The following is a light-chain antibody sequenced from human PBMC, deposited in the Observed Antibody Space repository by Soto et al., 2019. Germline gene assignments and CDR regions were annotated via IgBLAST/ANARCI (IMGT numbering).Light chain of an antibody. CDR1: QAISTW. CDR3: HQANSFPRT. CDR2: APS. V-gene: IGKV1D-12*01. J-gene: IGKJ1*01. Sequence: DIQMTQSPSSVSASVGDRVTITCRASQAISTWLAWYQQKPGKAPKLLIYAPSDLQTGVPSRFSGSGAGTDCTLPISRLQPEEFAAYYCHQANSFPRTFGQGTKVDIK.